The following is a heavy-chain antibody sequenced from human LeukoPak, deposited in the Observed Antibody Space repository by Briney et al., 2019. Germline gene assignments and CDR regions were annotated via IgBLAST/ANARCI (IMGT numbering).Heavy chain of an antibody. Sequence: GGSLRLSCAASGFTFSSYSMNWVRQAPGKGLEWVSSISSSSSYIYYADSVKGRFTISRDNAKNSLYLQMNSLRAEDTAVYYCARDKTGYYMYYYYGMDVWGQGTTVTVSS. J-gene: IGHJ6*02. CDR1: GFTFSSYS. CDR2: ISSSSSYI. V-gene: IGHV3-21*01. D-gene: IGHD3-9*01. CDR3: ARDKTGYYMYYYYGMDV.